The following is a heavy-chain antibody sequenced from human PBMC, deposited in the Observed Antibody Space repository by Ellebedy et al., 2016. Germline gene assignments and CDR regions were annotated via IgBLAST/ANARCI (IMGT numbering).Heavy chain of an antibody. D-gene: IGHD2-15*01. CDR3: AKDRGYDGYCSGGTCRNGMDV. CDR2: ISGSGGST. Sequence: GESLKISXAASGFTFSSYAMSWVRQAPGKGLEWVSAISGSGGSTYYADSVKGRFTISRDNSKNTLYLQMNSLRAEDTAAYYCAKDRGYDGYCSGGTCRNGMDVWGQGTTVTVSS. J-gene: IGHJ6*02. CDR1: GFTFSSYA. V-gene: IGHV3-23*01.